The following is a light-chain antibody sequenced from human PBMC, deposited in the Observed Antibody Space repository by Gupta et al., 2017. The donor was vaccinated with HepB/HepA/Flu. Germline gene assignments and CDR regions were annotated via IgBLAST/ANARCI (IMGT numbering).Light chain of an antibody. CDR1: NIGSKS. CDR3: YVYDTTSIHTGI. J-gene: IGLJ2*01. V-gene: IGLV3-21*03. CDR2: NEK. Sequence: SYVLIQPPSVSVAPGKTARITCEGNNIGSKSVHWYQQKPGQAPLLGCYNEKDRRSGIPERFSVSTSGDTDTLTTTXVXDGEEAXYDCYVYDTTSIHTGIFGGGTKLT.